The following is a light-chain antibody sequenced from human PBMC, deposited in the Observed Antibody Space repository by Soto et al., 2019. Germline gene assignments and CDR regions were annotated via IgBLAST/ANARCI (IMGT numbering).Light chain of an antibody. CDR3: QQSYSAPRT. CDR1: QSINSY. V-gene: IGKV1-39*01. Sequence: DIQMTQSPSSLSASVGDRVTITCRASQSINSYLNWYQQKPGKAPNLLIYAASSLQSGVPSRFSGSGSGTDFTLTISSLQPEDFATYYCQQSYSAPRTSGQGTTVEIK. J-gene: IGKJ1*01. CDR2: AAS.